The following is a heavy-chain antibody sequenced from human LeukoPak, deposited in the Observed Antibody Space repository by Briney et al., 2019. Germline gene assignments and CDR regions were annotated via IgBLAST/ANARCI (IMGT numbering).Heavy chain of an antibody. CDR2: IYHSGST. Sequence: PSETLSPTCAVSGYSISSGYYWGWIRQPPGKGLEWIGSIYHSGSTYYNPSLKSRVTISVDTSKNQFSLKLSSVTAADTAVYYCARRPVSSGYQYYFDYWGQGTLVTVSS. CDR3: ARRPVSSGYQYYFDY. V-gene: IGHV4-38-2*01. J-gene: IGHJ4*02. CDR1: GYSISSGYY. D-gene: IGHD3-22*01.